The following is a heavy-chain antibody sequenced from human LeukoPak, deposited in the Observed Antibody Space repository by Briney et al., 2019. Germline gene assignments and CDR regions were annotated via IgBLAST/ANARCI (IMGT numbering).Heavy chain of an antibody. J-gene: IGHJ4*02. CDR1: GFTFTGYT. D-gene: IGHD6-19*01. CDR2: ISDDGSKI. CDR3: ATEWYSSGWGLEY. V-gene: IGHV3-30*04. Sequence: QSGGSLRLSCAASGFTFTGYTMHWVRQAPGKGLEWVAVISDDGSKIYYADSVKGRISISRDNSKNMVYLRMNSLRAEDTAVYYCATEWYSSGWGLEYWGQGTLVTVSS.